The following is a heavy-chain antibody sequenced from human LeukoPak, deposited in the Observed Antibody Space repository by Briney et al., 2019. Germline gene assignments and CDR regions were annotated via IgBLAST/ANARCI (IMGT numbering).Heavy chain of an antibody. Sequence: AGGSLRLSCAASGFTFSSYSMNWVRQAPGKGLEWVSSISSSSSYIYYADSVKGRFTISRDNAKNSLYLQMNSLRAEDTAVYYCARAPLQLPVDYWGQGTLVTVSS. V-gene: IGHV3-21*01. CDR3: ARAPLQLPVDY. CDR2: ISSSSSYI. J-gene: IGHJ4*02. CDR1: GFTFSSYS. D-gene: IGHD2-2*01.